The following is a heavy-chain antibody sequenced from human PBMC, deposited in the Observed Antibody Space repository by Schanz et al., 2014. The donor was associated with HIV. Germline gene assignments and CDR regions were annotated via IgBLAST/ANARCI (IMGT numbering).Heavy chain of an antibody. D-gene: IGHD6-13*01. V-gene: IGHV3-33*01. CDR1: GFSFSSYG. CDR2: LWFDGSID. J-gene: IGHJ6*02. CDR3: ARETSGFSTSWPPRYHYYGMDV. Sequence: QVQLVESGGGVVQPGRSLRLSCAASGFSFSSYGMHWVRQAPGKGLEWEAILWFDGSIDYYVDSVKGRFTVFRDNSKNTLYLQMNSLSPEDTAVYYCARETSGFSTSWPPRYHYYGMDVWGQGTTVTVSS.